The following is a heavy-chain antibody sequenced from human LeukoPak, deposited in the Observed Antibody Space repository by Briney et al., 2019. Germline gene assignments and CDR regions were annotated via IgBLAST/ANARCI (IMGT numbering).Heavy chain of an antibody. D-gene: IGHD5-24*01. CDR1: GYSFTNYW. J-gene: IGHJ5*02. CDR2: IYPGDSDT. Sequence: GKSLKISCKGSGYSFTNYWIGWVRPMPGKGLEWMGMIYPGDSDTRYSPSFQGQVTISTDKSISTAYLQWSSLKASDTAMYYCARHSRDGYNYWFDPWGQGTLVTVSS. CDR3: ARHSRDGYNYWFDP. V-gene: IGHV5-51*01.